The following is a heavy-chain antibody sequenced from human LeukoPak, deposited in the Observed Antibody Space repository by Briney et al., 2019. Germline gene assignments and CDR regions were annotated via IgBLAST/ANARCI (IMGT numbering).Heavy chain of an antibody. CDR2: IYYSGST. CDR3: ARLYSSPCEDNWFEL. J-gene: IGHJ5*02. D-gene: IGHD6-6*01. CDR1: GGFIRSRSYY. Sequence: SETLSFSSTFSGGFIRSRSYYWGWVRQPPGKGLEWIGSIYYSGSTYYNPSLKSRVTISVETSKNQFSLKLSSVTAADTAVYYCARLYSSPCEDNWFELGRQGTLVTVSS. V-gene: IGHV4-39*01.